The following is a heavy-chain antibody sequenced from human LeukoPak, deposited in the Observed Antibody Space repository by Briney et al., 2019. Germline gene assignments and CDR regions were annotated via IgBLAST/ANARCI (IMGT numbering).Heavy chain of an antibody. CDR1: GFTFSSYA. V-gene: IGHV3-23*01. D-gene: IGHD2-21*02. CDR2: ISVSGGST. Sequence: HTGGSLRLSCAASGFTFSSYAVSWVRQAAGEGLEWVSAISVSGGSTYYADSVKGRFTISSDNSKNTLYLQMTSPRAEDTAVYYCAKEVVTAMSSFDPWGQGTLVTVSS. J-gene: IGHJ5*02. CDR3: AKEVVTAMSSFDP.